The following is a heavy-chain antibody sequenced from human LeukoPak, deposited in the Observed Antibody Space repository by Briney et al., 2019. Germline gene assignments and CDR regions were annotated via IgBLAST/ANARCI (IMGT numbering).Heavy chain of an antibody. CDR3: ARRGYYTPAGDY. D-gene: IGHD3-3*01. CDR2: IDHSGST. J-gene: IGHJ4*02. Sequence: SETLSLTCAVYGGSFSGYYWSWIRQPPGKGLEWIGEIDHSGSTNYNPSLKSRVTISVDTSKNQFSLKLSSVTAADTAVYYCARRGYYTPAGDYWGQGTLVTVSS. V-gene: IGHV4-34*01. CDR1: GGSFSGYY.